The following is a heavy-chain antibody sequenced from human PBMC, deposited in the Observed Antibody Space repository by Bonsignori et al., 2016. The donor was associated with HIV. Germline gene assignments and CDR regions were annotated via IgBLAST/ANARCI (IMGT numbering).Heavy chain of an antibody. CDR2: VSRDGSTK. CDR1: GFNFSSFE. CDR3: ARHTFDP. Sequence: GESLKISCAAAGFNFSSFEMHWVRQAPGKGLEWVSYVSRDGSTKYYADSVKGRFTISRDNAKNSLYLQMNSLRADDTAVYYCARHTFDPWGQGTLVTVSS. J-gene: IGHJ5*02. V-gene: IGHV3-48*03.